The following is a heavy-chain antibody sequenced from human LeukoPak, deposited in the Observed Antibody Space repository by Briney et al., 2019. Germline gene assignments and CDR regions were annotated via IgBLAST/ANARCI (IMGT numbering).Heavy chain of an antibody. V-gene: IGHV3-48*03. J-gene: IGHJ4*02. D-gene: IGHD3-22*01. Sequence: GGSLRLSCAASGFTFSSYEMNWVRQAPGKGLEWVSYISSSGSTIYYADSVKGRFTISRDNAKNSLYLQMNSLRAEDTALYYCAKDKGMIVVVNYFDYWGQGTLVTVSS. CDR1: GFTFSSYE. CDR3: AKDKGMIVVVNYFDY. CDR2: ISSSGSTI.